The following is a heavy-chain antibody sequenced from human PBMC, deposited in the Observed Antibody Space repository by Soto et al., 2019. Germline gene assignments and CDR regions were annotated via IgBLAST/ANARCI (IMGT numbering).Heavy chain of an antibody. J-gene: IGHJ6*02. V-gene: IGHV3-23*01. CDR3: AKEDEGYYGMDV. Sequence: HPGGSLRLSCAASGFTFSSYAMSWVRHAPGKGLEWVSAISGSGGSTYHADSVKGRFTISRDNPKNTLYLQMNSLRAEDTAVYYCAKEDEGYYGMDVWGQATTVTVSS. CDR1: GFTFSSYA. CDR2: ISGSGGST.